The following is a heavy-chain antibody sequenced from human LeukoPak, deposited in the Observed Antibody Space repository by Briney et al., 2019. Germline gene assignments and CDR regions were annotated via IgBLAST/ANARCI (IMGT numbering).Heavy chain of an antibody. V-gene: IGHV3-9*01. Sequence: GGSLRLSCAASGFTFDDYAMPWVRQAPGKGLEWVSGISWNSGSIGYADSVKGRFTISRDNAKNSLYLQMNSLRAEDTALYYCAKAAEKSYYDFWSSFDYWGQGTLVTVSS. CDR1: GFTFDDYA. CDR2: ISWNSGSI. CDR3: AKAAEKSYYDFWSSFDY. D-gene: IGHD3-3*01. J-gene: IGHJ4*02.